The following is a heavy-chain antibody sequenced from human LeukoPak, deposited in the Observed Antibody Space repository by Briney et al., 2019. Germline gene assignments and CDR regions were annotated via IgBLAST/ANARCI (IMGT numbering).Heavy chain of an antibody. J-gene: IGHJ5*02. CDR1: GFTFSNYA. V-gene: IGHV3-23*01. Sequence: GGSLRLSCAASGFTFSNYAMSWVRQGPGKGLEWVSAITGSGGSTYYADSVKGRFTISRDNSKNMLYLQMNSLRAEDTAVYYCANCRGSGGSCYLNWFDAWGQGTLVTVSS. D-gene: IGHD2-15*01. CDR2: ITGSGGST. CDR3: ANCRGSGGSCYLNWFDA.